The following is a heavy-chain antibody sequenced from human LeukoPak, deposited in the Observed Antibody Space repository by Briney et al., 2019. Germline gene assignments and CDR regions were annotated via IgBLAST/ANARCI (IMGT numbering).Heavy chain of an antibody. CDR2: ISAYNGNT. J-gene: IGHJ4*02. V-gene: IGHV1-18*01. CDR1: GYTFTSYG. Sequence: APVKVSCKASGYTFTSYGISWVRQAPGQGLEWMGWISAYNGNTNYAQKLQGRVTMTTDTSTSTAYMELRSLRSDDTAVYYCARDIVVVAAPGSNFDYWGQGTLVTVSS. D-gene: IGHD2-2*01. CDR3: ARDIVVVAAPGSNFDY.